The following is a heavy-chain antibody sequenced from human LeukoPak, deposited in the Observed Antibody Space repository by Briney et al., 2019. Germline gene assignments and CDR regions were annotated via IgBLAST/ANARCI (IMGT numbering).Heavy chain of an antibody. Sequence: GGSLRLSCTASGFTFSNFWMGWVRQAPGKGLEWVANIKQDETEKFYLGSVKGRFTIPRDNAKNSLYLQMNSLRAEDTAVYYCARDPRSGWDAFDIWGQGTMVTVSS. CDR1: GFTFSNFW. V-gene: IGHV3-7*01. CDR2: IKQDETEK. D-gene: IGHD6-19*01. J-gene: IGHJ3*02. CDR3: ARDPRSGWDAFDI.